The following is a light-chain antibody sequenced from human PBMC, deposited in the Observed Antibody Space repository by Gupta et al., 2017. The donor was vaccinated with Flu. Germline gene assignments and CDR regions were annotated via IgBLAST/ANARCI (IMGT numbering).Light chain of an antibody. Sequence: QSVLAQPPSASGTPGQRVALSCSGSRSNIGSNSVNWYQQVPGTAPKLLIYGNNQRPSGDPDRFSGSKSGTSASLAISGLQSEDEADYYCAAWDDSLNGHYVFGTGTKVTVV. CDR3: AAWDDSLNGHYV. CDR2: GNN. CDR1: RSNIGSNS. V-gene: IGLV1-44*01. J-gene: IGLJ1*01.